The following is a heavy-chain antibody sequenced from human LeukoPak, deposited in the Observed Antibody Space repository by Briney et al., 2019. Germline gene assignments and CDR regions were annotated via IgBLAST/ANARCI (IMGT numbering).Heavy chain of an antibody. J-gene: IGHJ6*04. CDR2: INGDGTIT. D-gene: IGHD3-10*02. CDR3: AELGITMIGGV. Sequence: GGSLRLSCAASGFTFSSYWLHWVRQAPGRGLVWVSRINGDGTITNYADSVRGRFTISRDNAKNTLYLQMNSLRAEDTAVYYCAELGITMIGGVWGKGTTVTISS. CDR1: GFTFSSYW. V-gene: IGHV3-74*01.